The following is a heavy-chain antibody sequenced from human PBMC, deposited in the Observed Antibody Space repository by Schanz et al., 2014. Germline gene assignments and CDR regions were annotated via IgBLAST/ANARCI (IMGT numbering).Heavy chain of an antibody. CDR1: GFTFSSYG. Sequence: QVQLVESGGGVVQPGRSLRLSCAASGFTFSSYGMHWVRQAPGKGLEWVAAMSDDGSIKYYGDSVKGRFTISRDNSKNTLYLHMNTLRSEDTAVYYCAKDSTHIDIVLVPTAIDYWGQGTLVTVSS. V-gene: IGHV3-30*18. D-gene: IGHD2-2*01. CDR3: AKDSTHIDIVLVPTAIDY. CDR2: MSDDGSIK. J-gene: IGHJ4*02.